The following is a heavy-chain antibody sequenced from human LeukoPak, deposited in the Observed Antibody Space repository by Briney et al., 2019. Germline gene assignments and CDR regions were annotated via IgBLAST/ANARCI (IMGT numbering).Heavy chain of an antibody. D-gene: IGHD6-19*01. CDR2: ISGGGGNT. J-gene: IGHJ4*02. CDR3: AKDRSGWLY. V-gene: IGHV3-23*01. Sequence: GGSLRLSCAASKFAFSSYAMSWVRQAPGKGLEWVSAISGGGGNTYYADSVKGRFTISRDNSKNTLYLQMNSLRAEDTAVYYCAKDRSGWLYWGQGTLVTVSS. CDR1: KFAFSSYA.